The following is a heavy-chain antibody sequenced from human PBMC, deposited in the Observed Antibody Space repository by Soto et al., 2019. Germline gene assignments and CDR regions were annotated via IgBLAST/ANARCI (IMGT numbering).Heavy chain of an antibody. D-gene: IGHD5-18*01. V-gene: IGHV3-74*03. CDR2: IDTDGSDT. CDR1: VFTFSSYW. CDR3: ATLNSFGSDY. Sequence: HWCSLTLSCSASVFTFSSYWMHWFRQAPGKGLVWVSYIDTDGSDTKYADSVKGRFTISRDNAKNTVYLQMDSLRAEDTAVYYCATLNSFGSDYWGQGTLVTVS. J-gene: IGHJ4*02.